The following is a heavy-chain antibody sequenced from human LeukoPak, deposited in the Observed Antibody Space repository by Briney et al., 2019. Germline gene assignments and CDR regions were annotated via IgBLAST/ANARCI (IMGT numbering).Heavy chain of an antibody. V-gene: IGHV3-7*01. CDR1: RITFRSNW. D-gene: IGHD3-16*01. J-gene: IGHJ4*02. CDR2: INQDGSAK. CDR3: MPGGSDSDS. Sequence: GGSLRLSFAISRITFRSNWMNWVRQAPGRGLEWVANINQDGSAKFYVDSVRGRFTISRVNARNSVYLQMDSLGAEDMALYYCMPGGSDSDSWGQGTLVTVSS.